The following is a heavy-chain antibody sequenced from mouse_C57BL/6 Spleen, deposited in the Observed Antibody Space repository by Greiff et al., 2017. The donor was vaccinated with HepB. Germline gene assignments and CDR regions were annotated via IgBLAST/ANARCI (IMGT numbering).Heavy chain of an antibody. D-gene: IGHD3-2*02. CDR2: INPSNGGT. V-gene: IGHV1-53*01. Sequence: VKLQQPGTELVKPGASVKLSCKASGYTFTSYWMHWVKQRPGQGLEWIGNINPSNGGTNYNEKFKSKATLTVDKSSSTAYMQLSSLTSEDSAVYYCARDSSGPYDAMDYWGQGTSVTVSS. CDR3: ARDSSGPYDAMDY. J-gene: IGHJ4*01. CDR1: GYTFTSYW.